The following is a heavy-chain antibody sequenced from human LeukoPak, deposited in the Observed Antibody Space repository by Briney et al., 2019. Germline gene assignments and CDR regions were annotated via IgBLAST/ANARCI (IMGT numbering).Heavy chain of an antibody. D-gene: IGHD6-19*01. CDR3: TRSAVAGDIDY. J-gene: IGHJ4*02. V-gene: IGHV3-49*04. CDR1: GFTFGDYA. CDR2: IRSKAYGGTT. Sequence: PGRSLRLSCTASGFTFGDYAMSWVRQAPGKGLEWVGFIRSKAYGGTTEYAASVKGRFTISRDDSKSIAYLRMNSLKTEDTAVYYCTRSAVAGDIDYWGQGTLVTVSS.